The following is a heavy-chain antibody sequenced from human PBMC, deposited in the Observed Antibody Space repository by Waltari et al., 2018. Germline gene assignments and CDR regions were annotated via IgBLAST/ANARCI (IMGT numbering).Heavy chain of an antibody. CDR2: IYYSGSN. V-gene: IGHV4-59*08. CDR1: GGSISNYY. Sequence: QVQLQESGPGLVKPSETLSLTCTVSGGSISNYYWSWIRQSPGKGLEWIGSIYYSGSNNYNPSLKSRVTLSVDTSKNHFSLKLSSVTAADTALYYCARQGHYDFWTGYYLFDYWGQGTLVTVSS. D-gene: IGHD3-3*01. CDR3: ARQGHYDFWTGYYLFDY. J-gene: IGHJ4*02.